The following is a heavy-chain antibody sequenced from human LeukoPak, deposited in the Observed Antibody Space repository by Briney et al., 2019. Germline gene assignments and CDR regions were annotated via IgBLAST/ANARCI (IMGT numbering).Heavy chain of an antibody. J-gene: IGHJ4*02. CDR2: TYYSSKWYN. Sequence: SQTLSLTCAISGDSFSTNSAAWNWIRQSPSRGLELLGRTYYSSKWYNDYAVSVKSRIAINPATSKNQFSLQLNSVTPEDTAVYYCARDKGGSGYDHLDSWGQGTLVTVSS. D-gene: IGHD5-12*01. V-gene: IGHV6-1*01. CDR3: ARDKGGSGYDHLDS. CDR1: GDSFSTNSAA.